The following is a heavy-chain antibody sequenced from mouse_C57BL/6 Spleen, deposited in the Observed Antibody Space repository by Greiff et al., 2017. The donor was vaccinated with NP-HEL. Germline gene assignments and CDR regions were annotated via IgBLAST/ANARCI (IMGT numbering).Heavy chain of an antibody. CDR2: IDPEDGDT. Sequence: VQLQQSGAELVRPGASVKLSCTASGFNIKDYYMHWVKQRPEQGLEWIGRIDPEDGDTEYAPKFQGKATMTADTSSNTAYLQLSSLTSEDTAVYYCTGIYYGNYVDYFDYWGQGTTLTVSS. J-gene: IGHJ2*01. D-gene: IGHD2-1*01. CDR1: GFNIKDYY. V-gene: IGHV14-1*01. CDR3: TGIYYGNYVDYFDY.